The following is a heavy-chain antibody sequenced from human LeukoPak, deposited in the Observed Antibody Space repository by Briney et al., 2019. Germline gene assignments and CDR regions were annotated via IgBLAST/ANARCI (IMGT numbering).Heavy chain of an antibody. CDR2: ISAYNGNT. V-gene: IGHV1-18*01. D-gene: IGHD5-12*01. J-gene: IGHJ4*02. Sequence: ASVKVSCKASGYTFTSYGISWVRQAPGQGLEWMGWISAYNGNTNYVQKLQGRVTMTTDTSTSTAYMELRSLGSDDTAVYYCARLDYFSSPNAYYFDYWGRGTLVTVSS. CDR3: ARLDYFSSPNAYYFDY. CDR1: GYTFTSYG.